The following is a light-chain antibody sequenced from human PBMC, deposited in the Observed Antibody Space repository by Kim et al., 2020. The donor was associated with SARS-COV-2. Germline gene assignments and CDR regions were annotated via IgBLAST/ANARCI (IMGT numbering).Light chain of an antibody. CDR2: GAS. CDR3: QHYGSSP. CDR1: QTISSTY. J-gene: IGKJ4*01. Sequence: LGVSPGKRATLSGRASQTISSTYIAWYQQRPGQAPRLLIFGASSRATGIPARFSGGGSGTDFTLTISRLEPEDFAVYFCQHYGSSPFGGGTKLEI. V-gene: IGKV3-20*01.